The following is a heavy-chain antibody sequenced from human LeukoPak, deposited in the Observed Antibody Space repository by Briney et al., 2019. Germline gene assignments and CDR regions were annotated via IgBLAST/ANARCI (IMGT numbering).Heavy chain of an antibody. CDR1: GFTFSSYA. V-gene: IGHV3-23*01. Sequence: GGSLRLSCAASGFTFSSYAMSWVRQAPGKGLEWVSTTGTSGGTTSYADSVKGRFAISRDNSKNTLYLQMSSLRAEDTAVYYCAKVLWSGRMFDYWGRGTLVTVSS. J-gene: IGHJ4*02. D-gene: IGHD3-3*01. CDR2: TGTSGGTT. CDR3: AKVLWSGRMFDY.